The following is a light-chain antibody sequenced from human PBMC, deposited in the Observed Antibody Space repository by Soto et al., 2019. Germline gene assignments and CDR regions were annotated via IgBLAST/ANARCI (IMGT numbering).Light chain of an antibody. Sequence: IVVTQSPATLAVSPGESAPPSCRASQSVSTYLAWYPQKPGQAPRRLIYDASSRATGIQARFSGSGSGTDFTLTISSVEPEDFAVYYCQQRSNWITFGQGTRLEIK. CDR1: QSVSTY. V-gene: IGKV3-11*01. J-gene: IGKJ5*01. CDR3: QQRSNWIT. CDR2: DAS.